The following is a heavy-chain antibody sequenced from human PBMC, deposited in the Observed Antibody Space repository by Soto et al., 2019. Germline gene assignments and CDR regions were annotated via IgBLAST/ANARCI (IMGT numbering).Heavy chain of an antibody. CDR1: GFTFTSSA. V-gene: IGHV1-58*01. CDR3: AAETAVVAANYYYGMDV. D-gene: IGHD2-15*01. J-gene: IGHJ6*02. Sequence: GASVKVSCKASGFTFTSSAVQWVRQARGQRLEWIGWIVVGSGNTNYAQKFQERGTITRDMSTSTAYMELSSLRSEDTAVYYCAAETAVVAANYYYGMDVWGQGTTFTVSS. CDR2: IVVGSGNT.